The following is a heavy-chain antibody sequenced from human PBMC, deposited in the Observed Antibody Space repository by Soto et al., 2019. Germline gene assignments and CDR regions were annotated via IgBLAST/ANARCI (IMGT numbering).Heavy chain of an antibody. D-gene: IGHD3-10*01. CDR1: GYTFTSYS. Sequence: QVQVVQSGAEVKKPGASVKVSCETSGYTFTSYSIYWVRQAPGQRLEWMGWINPVTGDTKYSQKFQGRVTIIRDTSASTAYMELSSLRSEDTAVYYCARAGGGSGNYYYYGMDVWGQGPTVTVSS. CDR2: INPVTGDT. J-gene: IGHJ6*02. CDR3: ARAGGGSGNYYYYGMDV. V-gene: IGHV1-3*01.